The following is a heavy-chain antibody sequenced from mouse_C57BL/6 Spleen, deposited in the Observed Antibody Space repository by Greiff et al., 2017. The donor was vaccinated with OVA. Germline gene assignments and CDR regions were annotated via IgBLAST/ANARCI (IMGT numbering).Heavy chain of an antibody. D-gene: IGHD2-4*01. CDR1: GYTFTSYW. V-gene: IGHV1-69*01. Sequence: QVQLKESGAELVMPGASVKLSCKASGYTFTSYWMHWVKQRPGQGLEWIGEIDPSDSYTNYNQKFKGKSTLTVDKSSSTAYMQLSSLTSEDSAVYYCARGDYGAWFAYWGQGTLVTVSA. CDR2: IDPSDSYT. J-gene: IGHJ3*01. CDR3: ARGDYGAWFAY.